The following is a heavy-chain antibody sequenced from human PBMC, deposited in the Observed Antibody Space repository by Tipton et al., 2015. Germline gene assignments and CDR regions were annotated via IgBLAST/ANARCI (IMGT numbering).Heavy chain of an antibody. V-gene: IGHV4-4*07. Sequence: TLSLTCTVSGGSISTFYWSWIRQPAGKGLQWIGRVNINESPNYNPSLKSRVTMSVDTSKNQVSLRLTSVTAADTAVYYCARATGSTAPFSAYGMDVWGPGTAVTVSS. CDR3: ARATGSTAPFSAYGMDV. CDR1: GGSISTFY. CDR2: VNINESP. D-gene: IGHD1-1*01. J-gene: IGHJ6*02.